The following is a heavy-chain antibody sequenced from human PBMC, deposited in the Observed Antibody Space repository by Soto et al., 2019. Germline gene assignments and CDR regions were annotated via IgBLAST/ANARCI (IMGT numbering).Heavy chain of an antibody. V-gene: IGHV4-59*02. J-gene: IGHJ4*02. CDR3: ASNSYRYIFYAY. D-gene: IGHD5-18*01. Sequence: PSETLSLTCNVSGASVSHGYWSWIRQPPGKGLEWIGFMYFGGSFNYNPSLTSRATISVETSKNQFSMKLTSVTASDTAVYYCASNSYRYIFYAYWGQGTLVTVSS. CDR1: GASVSHGY. CDR2: MYFGGSF.